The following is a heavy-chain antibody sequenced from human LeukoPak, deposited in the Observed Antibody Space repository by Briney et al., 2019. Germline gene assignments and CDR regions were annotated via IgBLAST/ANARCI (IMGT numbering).Heavy chain of an antibody. CDR1: GYSFTGYY. V-gene: IGHV1-2*02. Sequence: ASVKVSCKASGYSFTGYYMHWVRQAPGQGLEWMGWINPNSGGTNYAQKFQGRVTMTRDTSISTAYMELSRLRSDDTAVYYCARDARWLPPGDWFDPWGQGTLVTVSS. D-gene: IGHD5-24*01. J-gene: IGHJ5*02. CDR2: INPNSGGT. CDR3: ARDARWLPPGDWFDP.